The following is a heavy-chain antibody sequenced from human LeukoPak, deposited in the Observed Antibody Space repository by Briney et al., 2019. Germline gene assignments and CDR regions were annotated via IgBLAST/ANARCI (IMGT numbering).Heavy chain of an antibody. CDR2: INPNSGGT. CDR1: GYTFTGYY. V-gene: IGHV1-2*02. D-gene: IGHD4-11*01. CDR3: ARTTVTTRRYDY. J-gene: IGHJ4*02. Sequence: GASVKVSCKASGYTFTGYYMHWVRQAPGQGLGWMGWINPNSGGTNYAQKFQGRVTMTRDTSISTAYMELSRLRSDDTAVYYCARTTVTTRRYDYWGQGTLVTVSS.